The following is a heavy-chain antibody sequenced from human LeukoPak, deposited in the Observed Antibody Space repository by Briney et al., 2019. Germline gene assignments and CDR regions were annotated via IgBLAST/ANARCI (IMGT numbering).Heavy chain of an antibody. CDR1: GGSITSYY. D-gene: IGHD5-12*01. CDR3: ARGLRSLDY. V-gene: IGHV4-4*07. CDR2: IYSSGST. J-gene: IGHJ4*02. Sequence: PSETLSLTCTVSGGSITSYYWSWIRQPAGKGLEWIGRIYSSGSTNHNPSLKSRVTMSIDTSKNQFSLTLRSVTAANTAVYYCARGLRSLDYWGQGTLVIVSS.